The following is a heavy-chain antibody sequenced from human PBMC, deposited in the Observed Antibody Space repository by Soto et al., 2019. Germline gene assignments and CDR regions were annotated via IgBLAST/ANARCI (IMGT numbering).Heavy chain of an antibody. CDR2: INHTGGT. D-gene: IGHD3-3*01. Sequence: SETLSLTCAVYGGSVNGYYWNWIRQPPGKGLEWIGEINHTGGTHYNPSLKSRVTMSVDTSKNQFSLRLSSVTAADTAIYYCAIRITVFGLLIPPFDHWGQGTQVTVSS. CDR1: GGSVNGYY. J-gene: IGHJ5*02. V-gene: IGHV4-34*01. CDR3: AIRITVFGLLIPPFDH.